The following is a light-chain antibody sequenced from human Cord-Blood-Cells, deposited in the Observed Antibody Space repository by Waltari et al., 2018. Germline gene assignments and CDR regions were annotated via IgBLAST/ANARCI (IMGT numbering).Light chain of an antibody. CDR1: QSVSSN. CDR2: GAS. Sequence: EIVTTQSPATLSVSPGERATLSCRASQSVSSNLAWYQQKPGQAPRLLISGASTRATGSPARFSGSGSGTEFTLTISSLQSEDFAVYYCQQYNNWPRTFGQGTKVEIK. J-gene: IGKJ1*01. CDR3: QQYNNWPRT. V-gene: IGKV3-15*01.